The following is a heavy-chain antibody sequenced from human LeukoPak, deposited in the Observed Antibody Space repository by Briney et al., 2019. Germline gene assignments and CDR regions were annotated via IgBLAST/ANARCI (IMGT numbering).Heavy chain of an antibody. CDR2: IYYSGST. CDR1: GGSISSGSYY. CDR3: ARDPRIITMIVVVNHAAFDI. V-gene: IGHV4-61*01. D-gene: IGHD3-22*01. J-gene: IGHJ3*02. Sequence: SQTLSLTCTVSGGSISSGSYYWSWIRQPPGKGLEWIGYIYYSGSTNYNPSLKSRVTISVDTSKNQFSLKLSSVTAADTAVYYCARDPRIITMIVVVNHAAFDIWGQGTMVTVSS.